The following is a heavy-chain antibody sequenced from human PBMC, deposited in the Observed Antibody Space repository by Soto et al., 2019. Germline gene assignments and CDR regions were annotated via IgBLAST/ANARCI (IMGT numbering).Heavy chain of an antibody. D-gene: IGHD3-10*01. CDR1: GFTFNNYA. CDR2: ISGSGGST. V-gene: IGHV3-23*01. Sequence: EVQLLESGGGLVQPGGSLRLSCAASGFTFNNYAMNWVRQAPGKGLEWVSTISGSGGSTYSADSVKGRFTISRDSSKNTLYLQMSSLRAEDTAKYYCAKIECRSGARYYGMDVWGQGTTVTVSS. CDR3: AKIECRSGARYYGMDV. J-gene: IGHJ6*02.